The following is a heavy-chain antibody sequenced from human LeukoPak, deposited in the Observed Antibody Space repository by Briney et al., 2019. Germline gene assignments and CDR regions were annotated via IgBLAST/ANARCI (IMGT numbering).Heavy chain of an antibody. Sequence: GGSLRLSCAASGFTVSTNYMSWVRQAPGKGLEWVSVIYSGGSSYYADSVKGRFTISRDNSKNTLYLQMNSLRAEDTAVYYCAKGRIAAAVVSDYWGQGTLVTVSS. CDR3: AKGRIAAAVVSDY. J-gene: IGHJ4*02. V-gene: IGHV3-53*01. CDR2: IYSGGSS. D-gene: IGHD6-13*01. CDR1: GFTVSTNY.